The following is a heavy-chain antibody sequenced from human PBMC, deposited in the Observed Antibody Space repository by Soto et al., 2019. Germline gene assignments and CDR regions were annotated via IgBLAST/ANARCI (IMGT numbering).Heavy chain of an antibody. D-gene: IGHD2-21*02. J-gene: IGHJ5*02. CDR1: GYTFTSYD. CDR3: ARGLWAYCGDDCALFAP. V-gene: IGHV1-8*01. CDR2: MNPNSGNT. Sequence: GASVKVSCKASGYTFTSYDINWVRQAAGQGLEWMGWMNPNSGNTGYAQKFQGRVTMTRNTSISTAYMEQSSLRSADTAVYFCARGLWAYCGDDCALFAPWGQGIMVTVSS.